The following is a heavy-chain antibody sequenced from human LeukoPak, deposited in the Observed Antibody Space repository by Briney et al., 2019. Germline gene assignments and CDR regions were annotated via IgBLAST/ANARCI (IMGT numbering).Heavy chain of an antibody. D-gene: IGHD4-17*01. V-gene: IGHV1-2*02. J-gene: IGHJ4*02. Sequence: ASVKVSCKASGYTFTGYYMHWVRQAPGQGLEWMGWINPNSGGTNYAQKFQGRVTMTRDTSTSTAYMELRSLRSDDTAVYYCARGQRGDYLYYFDYWGQGTLVTVSS. CDR1: GYTFTGYY. CDR3: ARGQRGDYLYYFDY. CDR2: INPNSGGT.